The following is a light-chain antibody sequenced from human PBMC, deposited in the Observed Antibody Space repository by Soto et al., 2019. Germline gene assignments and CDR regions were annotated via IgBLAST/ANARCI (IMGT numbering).Light chain of an antibody. Sequence: QSALTQPASVSGSPGQSITISCTGTSSDVGGYDHVSSYQQHPGKTPKLIIYDVTVRPSGISPHFSASKSDNTASLAVSGLQPEDEADNYCSSYTNKDTLLFGGGTKLTVL. CDR2: DVT. CDR1: SSDVGGYDH. J-gene: IGLJ3*02. CDR3: SSYTNKDTLL. V-gene: IGLV2-14*03.